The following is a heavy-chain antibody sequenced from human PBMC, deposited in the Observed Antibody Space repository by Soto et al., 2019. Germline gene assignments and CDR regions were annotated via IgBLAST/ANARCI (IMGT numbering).Heavy chain of an antibody. CDR3: ARTLTMVRGGIDY. J-gene: IGHJ4*02. V-gene: IGHV4-61*01. CDR2: IYYSGST. Sequence: QVQLQESGPGLVKPSETLSLTCTVSGGSVSSGSYYWSWIRQPPGKGLEWIGYIYYSGSTNYNPALKSRGTISVDTSKNQFSLKLSAVTAADTAVYYCARTLTMVRGGIDYWGQGTLVTVSS. D-gene: IGHD3-10*01. CDR1: GGSVSSGSYY.